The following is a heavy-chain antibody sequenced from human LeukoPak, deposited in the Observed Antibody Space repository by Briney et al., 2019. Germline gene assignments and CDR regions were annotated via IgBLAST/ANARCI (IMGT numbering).Heavy chain of an antibody. D-gene: IGHD3-10*01. Sequence: GGSLRLSCAASGFSFDDYTMHWVRQAPGKGLEWVSLISWDGVSTYYADSVKGRFTISRDNAKNSLYLQMNSLRVEDTAVYYCAKVAKYYYGSETYYFFEHWGQGTPVTASS. CDR2: ISWDGVST. J-gene: IGHJ4*02. CDR3: AKVAKYYYGSETYYFFEH. V-gene: IGHV3-43*01. CDR1: GFSFDDYT.